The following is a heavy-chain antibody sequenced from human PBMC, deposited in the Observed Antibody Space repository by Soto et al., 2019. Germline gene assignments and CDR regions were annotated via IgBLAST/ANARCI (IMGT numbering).Heavy chain of an antibody. V-gene: IGHV3-15*01. CDR3: TTDFLWASMVRGVIISFDY. J-gene: IGHJ4*02. CDR2: IKSKTDGGTT. Sequence: GGSLRLSCAASGFTFSNAWMSWVRQAPGKGLEWVGRIKSKTDGGTTDYAAPVKGRFTISRDDSKNTLYLQMNSLKTVDTAVYYCTTDFLWASMVRGVIISFDYWGQGTLVTVSS. D-gene: IGHD3-10*01. CDR1: GFTFSNAW.